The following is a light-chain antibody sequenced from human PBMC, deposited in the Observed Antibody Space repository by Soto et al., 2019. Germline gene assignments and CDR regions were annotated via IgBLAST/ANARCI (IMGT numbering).Light chain of an antibody. J-gene: IGKJ1*01. Sequence: EIVLTQSPGTLSLSPWEIATLSCSASQSVSNNYLAWYQQKPGQAPRLLIYGASNRATGIPDRFSGSGSGTDFTLTISRLEPEDFAVYYCKQYGSSGKFGQGTKVDIK. CDR3: KQYGSSGK. CDR2: GAS. CDR1: QSVSNNY. V-gene: IGKV3-20*01.